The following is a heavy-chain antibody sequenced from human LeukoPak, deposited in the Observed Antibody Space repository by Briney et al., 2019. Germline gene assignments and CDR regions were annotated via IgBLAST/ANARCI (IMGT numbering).Heavy chain of an antibody. CDR1: GFSLSSYA. D-gene: IGHD2-8*01. V-gene: IGHV3-64D*09. J-gene: IGHJ4*02. CDR3: AKDHCNNGVCYYFDY. Sequence: GGSLRLSCSVSGFSLSSYAMHWVSQAPGKGLEYVSSISSNGDSTYYADSVKGRFTISRDNSKNTLFLQMSSLRAEDTAVYYCAKDHCNNGVCYYFDYWGQGTLVTVSS. CDR2: ISSNGDST.